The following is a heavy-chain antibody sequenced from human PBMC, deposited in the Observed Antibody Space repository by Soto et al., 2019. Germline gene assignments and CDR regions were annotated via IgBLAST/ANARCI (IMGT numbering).Heavy chain of an antibody. Sequence: LRLSCAASGFTFSSYAMSWVRQAPGKGLEWVSAISGSGGSTYYADSVKGRFTISRDNSKNTLYLQMNSLRAEDTAVYYCAKDLITAFYDFWSGLYGMDVWGQGTTVTVSS. CDR1: GFTFSSYA. CDR2: ISGSGGST. D-gene: IGHD3-3*01. V-gene: IGHV3-23*01. J-gene: IGHJ6*02. CDR3: AKDLITAFYDFWSGLYGMDV.